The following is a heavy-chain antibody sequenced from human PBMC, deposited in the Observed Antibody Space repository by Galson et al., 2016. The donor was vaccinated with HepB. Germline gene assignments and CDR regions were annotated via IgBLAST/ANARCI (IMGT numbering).Heavy chain of an antibody. Sequence: SLRLSCAASGFTFSSYWMSWVRQAPGKGLEWVANIKQDGSEKFYVDSVKGRFTISRDNAKNSLYLQLNCLRAEDTAVYYCARDLLHFVLVPAAGTFDIWGQGTMVTVSS. J-gene: IGHJ3*02. D-gene: IGHD2-2*01. CDR2: IKQDGSEK. CDR1: GFTFSSYW. V-gene: IGHV3-7*01. CDR3: ARDLLHFVLVPAAGTFDI.